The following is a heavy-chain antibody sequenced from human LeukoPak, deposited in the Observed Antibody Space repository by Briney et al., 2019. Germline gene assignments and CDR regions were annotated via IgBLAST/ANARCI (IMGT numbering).Heavy chain of an antibody. Sequence: ASVKLSRKASGYTFTGYYMHWVRQAPGQGLEYMGWINPNSGDTNHAQNFQGRVTLTRATSISTAYMELSSLRSDDSALYYCAGEYCSGGTCRQGFDYWGQGTLVTVSP. V-gene: IGHV1-2*02. CDR3: AGEYCSGGTCRQGFDY. J-gene: IGHJ4*02. CDR2: INPNSGDT. D-gene: IGHD2-15*01. CDR1: GYTFTGYY.